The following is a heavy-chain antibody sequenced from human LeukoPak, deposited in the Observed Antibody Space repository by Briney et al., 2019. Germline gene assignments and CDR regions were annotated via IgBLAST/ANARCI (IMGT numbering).Heavy chain of an antibody. CDR2: IIPIFGTA. Sequence: ALVKVSCKASGGTFSSYAISWVRQAPGQGLEWMGGIIPIFGTANYAQKFQGRVTITTDESTSTAYMELSSLRSEDTAVYYCARDSGGAGFRSLTYFDYWGQGTLVTVSS. CDR1: GGTFSSYA. V-gene: IGHV1-69*05. D-gene: IGHD2-15*01. J-gene: IGHJ4*02. CDR3: ARDSGGAGFRSLTYFDY.